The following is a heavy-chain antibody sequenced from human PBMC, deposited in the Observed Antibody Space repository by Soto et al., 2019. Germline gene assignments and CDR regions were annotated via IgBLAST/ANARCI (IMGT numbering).Heavy chain of an antibody. V-gene: IGHV4-31*03. J-gene: IGHJ5*02. D-gene: IGHD6-19*01. Sequence: SETLSLTCFVSGYSITAGGYYWSWIRHHPGKGLEWIGSFYSSGSTIYNPSLRSRVSISGDTSSNQFSMSLTSVTAADTAVYYCARMYSSGSGWFHPWGQGTLVTVSS. CDR1: GYSITAGGYY. CDR3: ARMYSSGSGWFHP. CDR2: FYSSGST.